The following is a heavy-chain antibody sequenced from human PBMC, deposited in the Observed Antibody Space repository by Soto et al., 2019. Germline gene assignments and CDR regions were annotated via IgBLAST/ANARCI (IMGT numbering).Heavy chain of an antibody. CDR3: ARAFSSPPDNDAFDI. CDR1: GYTLTKFA. J-gene: IGHJ3*02. D-gene: IGHD6-6*01. V-gene: IGHV1-3*01. CDR2: INAGNGNT. Sequence: ASVKVSCKASGYTLTKFAMRWVRQAPGQRLEWMGWINAGNGNTKYSQKFQGRVSITRDTSANTAYMELSSLRSDDTAVYYCARAFSSPPDNDAFDIWGQGTMVTVSS.